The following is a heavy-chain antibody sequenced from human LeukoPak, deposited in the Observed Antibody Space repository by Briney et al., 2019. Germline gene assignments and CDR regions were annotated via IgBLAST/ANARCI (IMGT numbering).Heavy chain of an antibody. CDR2: MNPNSGNT. Sequence: GASVKVSCKASGYTFTGYDINWVRQATGQGLEWMGWMNPNSGNTGYAQKFQGRVTMTRNTSISTAYMELSSLRSEDTAVYYCALDCTNGVCYNYWGQGTLVTVSS. CDR1: GYTFTGYD. CDR3: ALDCTNGVCYNY. J-gene: IGHJ4*02. D-gene: IGHD2-8*01. V-gene: IGHV1-8*01.